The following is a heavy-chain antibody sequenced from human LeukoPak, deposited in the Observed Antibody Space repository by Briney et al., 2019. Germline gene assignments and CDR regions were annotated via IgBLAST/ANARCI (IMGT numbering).Heavy chain of an antibody. CDR3: ARDGPGIAVAGPYYYYYGMDV. J-gene: IGHJ6*02. CDR2: ISYGGSNK. V-gene: IGHV3-30-3*01. CDR1: GFTFSSYA. D-gene: IGHD6-19*01. Sequence: HPGGSLRLSCAASGFTFSSYAMHWVRQAPGKGLEWVADISYGGSNKYYADSVKGRFTISRDNSKNTLYLQMNSLRAEDTAVYYCARDGPGIAVAGPYYYYYGMDVWGQGTTVTVSS.